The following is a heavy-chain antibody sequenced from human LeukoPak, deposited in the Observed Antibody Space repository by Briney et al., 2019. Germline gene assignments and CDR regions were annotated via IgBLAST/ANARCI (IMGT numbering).Heavy chain of an antibody. CDR3: ARSLMVRGVRAPFDY. Sequence: SETLSLTCTVSGGSISSYYWSWIRQPPGKGLEWIGYIYYSGSTNYNPSLKGRVTISVDTSKNQFSLKLSSVTAADTAVYYCARSLMVRGVRAPFDYWGQGTLVTVSS. CDR1: GGSISSYY. CDR2: IYYSGST. V-gene: IGHV4-59*01. J-gene: IGHJ4*02. D-gene: IGHD3-10*01.